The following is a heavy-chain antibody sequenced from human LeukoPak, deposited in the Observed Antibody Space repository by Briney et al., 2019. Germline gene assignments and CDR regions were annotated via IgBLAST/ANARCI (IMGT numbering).Heavy chain of an antibody. CDR2: IYYSGNT. CDR1: GGSIRSTTYY. V-gene: IGHV4-39*07. D-gene: IGHD3-22*01. CDR3: ARAPHFFDTTGSRYYFDC. Sequence: PSETLSLTCSVSGGSIRSTTYYWGWIRQPPGKRLEWIASIYYSGNTYYSPSLMSRVTISVDTSKNQFSLNLRSVTAADTAVYYCARAPHFFDTTGSRYYFDCWGQGALVTVSS. J-gene: IGHJ4*02.